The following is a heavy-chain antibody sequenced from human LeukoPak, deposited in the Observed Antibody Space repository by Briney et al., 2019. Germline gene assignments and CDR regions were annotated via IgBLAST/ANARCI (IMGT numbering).Heavy chain of an antibody. CDR2: IIPIFGTA. Sequence: GASVKVSCKAFGGTFSSYAISWVRQAPGQGLEWMGRIIPIFGTANYAQKFQGRVTITTDESTSTAYMELSSLRSEDTAVYYCARDRIDGYNPDYWGQGTLVTVSS. J-gene: IGHJ4*02. V-gene: IGHV1-69*05. CDR1: GGTFSSYA. CDR3: ARDRIDGYNPDY. D-gene: IGHD5-24*01.